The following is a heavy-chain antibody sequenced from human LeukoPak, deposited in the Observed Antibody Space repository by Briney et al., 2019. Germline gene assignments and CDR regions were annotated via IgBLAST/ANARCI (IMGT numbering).Heavy chain of an antibody. V-gene: IGHV3-7*03. J-gene: IGHJ6*02. D-gene: IGHD2-2*01. CDR2: IKDDGGEE. CDR3: AKDVGYDPDGMDV. Sequence: GGSLRLSCEVSGFTFSNYWMSWVRQAPGKGLEWVANIKDDGGEEFYVDSVKGRFTISRDNAKNSLFLQMNSLRAEDTALYYCAKDVGYDPDGMDVWGQGTTVTVSS. CDR1: GFTFSNYW.